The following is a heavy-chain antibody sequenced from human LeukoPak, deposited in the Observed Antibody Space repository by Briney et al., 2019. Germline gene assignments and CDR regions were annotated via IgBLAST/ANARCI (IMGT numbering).Heavy chain of an antibody. CDR2: ISAYNGNT. D-gene: IGHD3-22*01. J-gene: IGHJ3*02. V-gene: IGHV1-18*01. CDR3: ASLKNSYDSGYLVTDAFDI. CDR1: GYTFISNG. Sequence: ASVKVSCKASGYTFISNGISWVRQAPGQGLEWMGWISAYNGNTNYEQKLQGRVTMTTDTSTSTAYMELRSLRSDDTAVYYCASLKNSYDSGYLVTDAFDIWGQGTMVTVSS.